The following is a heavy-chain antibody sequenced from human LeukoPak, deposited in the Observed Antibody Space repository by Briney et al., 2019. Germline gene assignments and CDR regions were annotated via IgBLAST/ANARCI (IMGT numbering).Heavy chain of an antibody. CDR2: ISYDGSNK. Sequence: GGSLRLSCAASGFTFSSYGMHWVRQAPGKGLEWVAVISYDGSNKYYADSVKGRFTISRDNSKNTLYLQMNSLRAEDTAVYYCAKVSSSSSRVYWGQGTLVTVSS. CDR3: AKVSSSSSRVY. CDR1: GFTFSSYG. D-gene: IGHD6-13*01. V-gene: IGHV3-30*18. J-gene: IGHJ4*02.